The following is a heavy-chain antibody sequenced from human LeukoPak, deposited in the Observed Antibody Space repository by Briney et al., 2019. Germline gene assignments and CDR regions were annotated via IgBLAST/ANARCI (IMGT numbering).Heavy chain of an antibody. J-gene: IGHJ3*02. D-gene: IGHD4-17*01. CDR2: ISAYNGNT. CDR1: GYTFTSYG. Sequence: GASVKGSCKASGYTFTSYGISWVRQAPGQGLEWMGWISAYNGNTNYAQKLQGRVTMTTDTSTSTAYMELRSLRSDDTAVYYCARDRMTTVTRDAFDIWGQGTMVTVSS. V-gene: IGHV1-18*01. CDR3: ARDRMTTVTRDAFDI.